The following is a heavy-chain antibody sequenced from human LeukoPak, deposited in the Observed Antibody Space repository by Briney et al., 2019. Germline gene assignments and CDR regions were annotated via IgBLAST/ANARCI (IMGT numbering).Heavy chain of an antibody. CDR3: ARGGGSYFDF. D-gene: IGHD2-15*01. Sequence: GESLKIPCKASGDSFTSHWIAWVRQMPGKGLEWMGLIYPGDSETRNSPSFQGQVTISADKSISTAYLQWNSLKASDTAIYYCARGGGSYFDFWGQGTLVTVSS. CDR1: GDSFTSHW. V-gene: IGHV5-51*01. J-gene: IGHJ4*02. CDR2: IYPGDSET.